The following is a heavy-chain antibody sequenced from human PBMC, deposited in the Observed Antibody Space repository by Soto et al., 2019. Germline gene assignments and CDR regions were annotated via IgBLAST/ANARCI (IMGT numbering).Heavy chain of an antibody. CDR2: IYHSGST. J-gene: IGHJ4*02. CDR1: CYSISIFYY. Sequence: SETLALTCAFSCYSISIFYYFGLSRHPPVNVLELIGSIYHSGSTYYNPSLKSRVTISVDTSKNQFSLKLSSVTAADTAVYYCARAVGYCSSKSCYTQLEHWGQAPLVTVSS. V-gene: IGHV4-38-2*01. CDR3: ARAVGYCSSKSCYTQLEH. D-gene: IGHD2-2*02.